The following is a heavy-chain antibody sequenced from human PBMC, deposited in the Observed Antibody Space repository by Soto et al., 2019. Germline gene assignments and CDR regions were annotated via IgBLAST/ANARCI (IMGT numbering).Heavy chain of an antibody. CDR3: ARRRGNTAMVLFDY. Sequence: PSETLSLTCTVSGGSISSYYWSWIRQPPGKGLEWIGYIYYSGSTNYNPSLKSRVTISVETSKNQFSLKLSSVTAADTAVYYCARRRGNTAMVLFDYWGQGTLVTVSS. V-gene: IGHV4-59*01. D-gene: IGHD5-18*01. J-gene: IGHJ4*02. CDR1: GGSISSYY. CDR2: IYYSGST.